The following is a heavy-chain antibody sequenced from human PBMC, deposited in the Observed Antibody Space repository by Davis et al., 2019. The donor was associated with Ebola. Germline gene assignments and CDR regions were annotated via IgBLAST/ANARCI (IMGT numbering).Heavy chain of an antibody. V-gene: IGHV3-7*01. Sequence: PGGSLRLSCAASGFTVSSNYMSWVRQAPGKGLEWVANIKQDGSEKYYVDSVKGRFTISRDNAKNSLYLQMNSLRAENTAVYYCARGRVLDWGQGTLVTVSS. J-gene: IGHJ4*02. CDR2: IKQDGSEK. CDR3: ARGRVLD. D-gene: IGHD2-8*01. CDR1: GFTVSSNY.